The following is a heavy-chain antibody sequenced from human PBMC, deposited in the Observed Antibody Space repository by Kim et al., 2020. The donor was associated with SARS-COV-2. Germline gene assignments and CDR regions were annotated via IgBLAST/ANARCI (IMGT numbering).Heavy chain of an antibody. CDR3: ARAMIVVAMSDY. J-gene: IGHJ4*02. D-gene: IGHD3-22*01. V-gene: IGHV3-21*01. Sequence: YYADSVKGRFTISRDNAKNSLYLKMNSLRAEDTAVYYCARAMIVVAMSDYWGQGTLVTVSS.